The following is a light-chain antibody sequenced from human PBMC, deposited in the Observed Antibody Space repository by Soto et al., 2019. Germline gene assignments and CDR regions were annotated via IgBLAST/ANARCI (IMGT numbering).Light chain of an antibody. CDR3: QQRSDWPPYT. CDR1: QNIRTF. CDR2: DAS. J-gene: IGKJ2*01. V-gene: IGKV3-11*01. Sequence: EIVLTQSPATLSLSPGERATLSCRASQNIRTFLAWYQQKPGQAPRPLIYDASNRASGIPARFSGSGSGTDFTLTISSLEPEDFAVYYCQQRSDWPPYTFGQGTKLEIK.